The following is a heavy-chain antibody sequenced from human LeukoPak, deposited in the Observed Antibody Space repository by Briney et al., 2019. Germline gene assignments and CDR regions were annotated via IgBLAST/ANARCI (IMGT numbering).Heavy chain of an antibody. Sequence: PGGSLRLSCAASGFTFSNYGMHWVRQAPGKGLEWVAFITHDGGSKHYADFVRGRFTISRDNSKNTVYLQMNSLRADDTAVYFCAKNTSPTSWYHSHCDSWGQGTLVTVSS. CDR2: ITHDGGSK. CDR1: GFTFSNYG. CDR3: AKNTSPTSWYHSHCDS. D-gene: IGHD6-13*01. V-gene: IGHV3-30*02. J-gene: IGHJ4*02.